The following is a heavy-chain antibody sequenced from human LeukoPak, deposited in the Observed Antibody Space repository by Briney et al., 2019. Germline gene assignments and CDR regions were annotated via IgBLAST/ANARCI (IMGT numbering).Heavy chain of an antibody. V-gene: IGHV4-59*08. CDR2: LYYSGST. D-gene: IGHD3-3*01. J-gene: IGHJ4*02. CDR1: GGSISSYY. Sequence: SETLSLTCTVSGGSISSYYWSWIRQPPGKGLEWIGYLYYSGSTNYNPSLKSRVTISVDTSKNQFSLKLSSVTAADTAVYYCARGPYDFWSGYYGFFDYWGQGTLVTVSS. CDR3: ARGPYDFWSGYYGFFDY.